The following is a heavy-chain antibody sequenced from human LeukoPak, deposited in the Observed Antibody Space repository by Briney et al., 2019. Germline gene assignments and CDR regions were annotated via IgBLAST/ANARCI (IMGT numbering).Heavy chain of an antibody. J-gene: IGHJ4*02. CDR3: ARVPSSSWEGDY. Sequence: GGSLRLSCAASGFTFSSYAMHWVRQAPGKGLEWVAVISYDGSNKYYADSVKGRFTISRDNSKNTLYLQMNSLRAEDTAVYYCARVPSSSWEGDYWGQGTLVTVSS. V-gene: IGHV3-30-3*01. D-gene: IGHD6-13*01. CDR1: GFTFSSYA. CDR2: ISYDGSNK.